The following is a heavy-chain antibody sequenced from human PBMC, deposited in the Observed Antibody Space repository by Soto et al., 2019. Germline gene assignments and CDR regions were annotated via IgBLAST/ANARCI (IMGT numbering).Heavy chain of an antibody. CDR1: GDSISSPDYY. CDR2: VYYRGSI. D-gene: IGHD3-3*02. Sequence: SETLSLTCTVSGDSISSPDYYWSWIRLAPGKGLELIGYVYYRGSIYYTPAFESRVSISVDTSKNQFSLRLTSVTTADSAMYFCARVTFTPNWFDSWGQGILVTVSS. J-gene: IGHJ5*01. V-gene: IGHV4-30-4*01. CDR3: ARVTFTPNWFDS.